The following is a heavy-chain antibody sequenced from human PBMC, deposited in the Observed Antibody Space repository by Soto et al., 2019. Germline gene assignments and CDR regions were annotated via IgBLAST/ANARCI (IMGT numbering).Heavy chain of an antibody. D-gene: IGHD2-2*01. V-gene: IGHV4-61*01. CDR2: IYYSGST. Sequence: SETLSLTCTVSGGSVSSGSYYWSWIRQPPGKGLEWIGYIYYSGSTNYNPSLKSRVTISVDTSKNQFSLKLSSVTAADTAVYYCARGERGGGCSSTSCYAGGQVMYYYGMDVWGQGTTVTVSS. CDR1: GGSVSSGSYY. J-gene: IGHJ6*02. CDR3: ARGERGGGCSSTSCYAGGQVMYYYGMDV.